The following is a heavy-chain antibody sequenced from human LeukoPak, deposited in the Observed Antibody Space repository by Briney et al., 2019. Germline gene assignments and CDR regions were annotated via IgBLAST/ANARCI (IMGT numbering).Heavy chain of an antibody. CDR3: ARHSSSWYGDFDY. V-gene: IGHV4-61*08. CDR1: GGSISSGGYY. CDR2: IYYSGST. D-gene: IGHD6-13*01. J-gene: IGHJ4*02. Sequence: SETLSLTCTVSGGSISSGGYYWSWIRQHPGKGLEWIGYIYYSGSTNYNPSLKSRVTISVDTSKNQFSLKLSSVTAADTAVYYCARHSSSWYGDFDYWGQGTLVTVSS.